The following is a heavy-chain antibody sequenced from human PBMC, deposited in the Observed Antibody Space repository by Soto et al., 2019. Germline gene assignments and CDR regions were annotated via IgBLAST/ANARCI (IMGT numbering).Heavy chain of an antibody. CDR1: GGSISTGGYY. V-gene: IGHV4-31*03. CDR2: IYYSGST. J-gene: IGHJ4*02. Sequence: SETLSLTCTVSGGSISTGGYYWSWIRQHPGKGLEWIGYIYYSGSTYYNPSLNSRVAISIEKSKNQFSLNLSSVTAADTAVYYCESLSAGYYYDSSGYYFDYWGPGTLVT. CDR3: ESLSAGYYYDSSGYYFDY. D-gene: IGHD3-22*01.